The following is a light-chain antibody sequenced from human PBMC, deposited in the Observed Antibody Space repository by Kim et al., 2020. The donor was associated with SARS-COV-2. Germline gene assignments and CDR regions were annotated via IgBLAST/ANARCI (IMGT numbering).Light chain of an antibody. CDR3: SSYTSTNTLV. CDR2: DVS. Sequence: GQSITISCTGTSSYVGGYDYVSWYQQHPGKAPKLMIYDVSNRPSGVSNRFSASKSGNTDSLTISGLQAEDEADYYCSSYTSTNTLVFGGGTQLTVL. CDR1: SSYVGGYDY. J-gene: IGLJ2*01. V-gene: IGLV2-14*03.